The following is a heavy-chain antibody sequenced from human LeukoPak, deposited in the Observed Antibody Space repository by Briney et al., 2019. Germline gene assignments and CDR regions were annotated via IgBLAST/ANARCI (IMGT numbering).Heavy chain of an antibody. Sequence: GGSLRLSCAASGFTFSSNAMSWVRQAPGKGLEWVSAISGSGGSTYYADSVKGRFTISRDNSKNTLYLQMNSLRAEDTAVYYCARAVAVFPIDYWGQGTLVTVSS. V-gene: IGHV3-23*01. D-gene: IGHD6-19*01. CDR3: ARAVAVFPIDY. CDR1: GFTFSSNA. CDR2: ISGSGGST. J-gene: IGHJ4*02.